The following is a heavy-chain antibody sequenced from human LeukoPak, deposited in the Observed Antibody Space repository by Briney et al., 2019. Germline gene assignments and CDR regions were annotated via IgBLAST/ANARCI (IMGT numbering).Heavy chain of an antibody. CDR2: IWYDGSNK. Sequence: QPGGSLRLSCAASEFTFSSYGMHWVRQAPGKGLEWVAVIWYDGSNKYYADSVKGRFTISRDNSKNTLYLQMNSLRAEDTAVYYCARYGSGSTIDYWGQGTLVTVSS. CDR3: ARYGSGSTIDY. J-gene: IGHJ4*02. V-gene: IGHV3-33*01. CDR1: EFTFSSYG. D-gene: IGHD3-10*01.